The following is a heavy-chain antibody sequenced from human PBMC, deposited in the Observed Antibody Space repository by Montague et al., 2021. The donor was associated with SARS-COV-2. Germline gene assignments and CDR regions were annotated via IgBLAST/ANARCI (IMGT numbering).Heavy chain of an antibody. D-gene: IGHD6-19*01. Sequence: SETLSLTCIVSGESIDRDTYYWGWIRQSPGKGLGWIGSLSSSGSTYYSPSLRSRVTISMDTSKNHFSLKVNSVTATDTAVYFCARPGSVSGWFYFDDWGQGTLVSVSS. J-gene: IGHJ4*02. CDR1: GESIDRDTYY. V-gene: IGHV4-39*02. CDR3: ARPGSVSGWFYFDD. CDR2: LSSSGST.